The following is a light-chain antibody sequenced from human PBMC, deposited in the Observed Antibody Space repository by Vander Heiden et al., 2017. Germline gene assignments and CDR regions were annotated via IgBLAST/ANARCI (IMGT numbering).Light chain of an antibody. Sequence: EIVLTQSPATLPLSPGQRATLSCRARQSVSSYLAWYQQKPGQAPRLLIYDASNRATGIPARFSGSGSGTDFTLTISSLEPEDFAVYYCQQRSNWPTFGQGTKLEIK. CDR3: QQRSNWPT. CDR1: QSVSSY. V-gene: IGKV3-11*01. CDR2: DAS. J-gene: IGKJ2*01.